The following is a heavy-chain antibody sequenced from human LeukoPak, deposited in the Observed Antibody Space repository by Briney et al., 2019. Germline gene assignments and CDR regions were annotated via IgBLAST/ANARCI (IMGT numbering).Heavy chain of an antibody. V-gene: IGHV4-59*08. D-gene: IGHD3-22*01. Sequence: SETLSLTCTVSVCCISSYYWSWIRQPPAKGREGIGYIYYSGSTNYNPSLKSRGTISVHTSKNQFSLKLSAVTAADTARYDCARHGVYDSSGYHSPDAFDIWGQGTMVTVSS. CDR1: VCCISSYY. CDR3: ARHGVYDSSGYHSPDAFDI. CDR2: IYYSGST. J-gene: IGHJ3*02.